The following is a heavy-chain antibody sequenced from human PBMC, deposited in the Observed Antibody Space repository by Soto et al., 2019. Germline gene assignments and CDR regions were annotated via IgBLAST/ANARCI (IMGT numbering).Heavy chain of an antibody. Sequence: ASVKVSCKXSGYTFTSYGISWVRQAPGQGLEWMGWISAYNGNTNYAQKLQGRVTMTTDTSTSTAYMELRSLRSDDTAVYYCARDPYYDFWSGYYRGPYYYYGMDVWGQGTTVTVSS. D-gene: IGHD3-3*01. V-gene: IGHV1-18*01. J-gene: IGHJ6*02. CDR1: GYTFTSYG. CDR2: ISAYNGNT. CDR3: ARDPYYDFWSGYYRGPYYYYGMDV.